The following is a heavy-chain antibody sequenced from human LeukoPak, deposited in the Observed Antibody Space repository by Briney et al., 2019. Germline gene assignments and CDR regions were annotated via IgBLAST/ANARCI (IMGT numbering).Heavy chain of an antibody. CDR2: IYYSGST. CDR3: AGTVTTNLDY. CDR1: GDSISSFY. J-gene: IGHJ4*02. D-gene: IGHD4-17*01. V-gene: IGHV4-39*07. Sequence: SETLSLTCTVSGDSISSFYWGWIRQPPGKGLEWIGSIYYSGSTYYNPSLKSRVTISVDTSKNQFSLKLSSVTAADTAVYYCAGTVTTNLDYWGQGTLVTVSS.